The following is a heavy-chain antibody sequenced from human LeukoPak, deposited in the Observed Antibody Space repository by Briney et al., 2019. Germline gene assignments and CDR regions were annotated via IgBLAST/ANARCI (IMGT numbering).Heavy chain of an antibody. J-gene: IGHJ4*02. D-gene: IGHD5-24*01. CDR1: EFTVIRIY. Sequence: GGSLRLSCTASEFTVIRIYMLWVRQAPGKGLEWVSLIFSNGDTHYADSVKGRFTISRDTSKNTVSLQMNSLRVEDTAMYYCTRDQMNYWGQGTLVTVSS. V-gene: IGHV3-53*01. CDR2: IFSNGDT. CDR3: TRDQMNY.